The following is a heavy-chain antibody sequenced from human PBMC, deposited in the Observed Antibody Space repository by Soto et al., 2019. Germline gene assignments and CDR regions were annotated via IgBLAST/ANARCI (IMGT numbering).Heavy chain of an antibody. CDR1: GRPFSGHY. J-gene: IGHJ4*02. D-gene: IGHD2-15*01. CDR2: INHTGNT. CDR3: ATDGYCSGGSCYSSPR. V-gene: IGHV4-34*01. Sequence: PAETLSLTCAVYGRPFSGHYWSWIRQPPGKGLEWIGEINHTGNTNYNPSLKSRVTISVDTSKNHFSLNLSSVTAADTAVYYCATDGYCSGGSCYSSPRWGQGTLVTVSS.